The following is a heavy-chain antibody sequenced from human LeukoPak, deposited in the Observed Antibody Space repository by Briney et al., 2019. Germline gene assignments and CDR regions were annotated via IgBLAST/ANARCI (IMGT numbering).Heavy chain of an antibody. V-gene: IGHV3-21*01. J-gene: IGHJ4*02. CDR2: ISSSSSYI. Sequence: GGSLRLSCAASGYTFRRNGMHWVRQAPGKGLEWVSSISSSSSYIYYADSVKGRFTISRDNAKNSLYLQMNSLRAEDTAVYYCASEGGYFDYWGQGTLVTVSS. CDR3: ASEGGYFDY. D-gene: IGHD3-16*01. CDR1: GYTFRRNG.